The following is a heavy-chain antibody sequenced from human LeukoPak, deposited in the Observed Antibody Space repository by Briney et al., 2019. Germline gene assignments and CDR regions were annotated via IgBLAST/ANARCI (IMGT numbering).Heavy chain of an antibody. D-gene: IGHD5-12*01. Sequence: PSETLSLTCTVSGYSISSGYYWGWIRQPPGKGLEWIGSIFHSGRTFYNPSLKSRVTISVDTSKNQFSLKVSSVTAADTAVYYCARVVYSGYDFRGAMDVWGKGTTVTVSS. CDR3: ARVVYSGYDFRGAMDV. J-gene: IGHJ6*03. V-gene: IGHV4-38-2*02. CDR1: GYSISSGYY. CDR2: IFHSGRT.